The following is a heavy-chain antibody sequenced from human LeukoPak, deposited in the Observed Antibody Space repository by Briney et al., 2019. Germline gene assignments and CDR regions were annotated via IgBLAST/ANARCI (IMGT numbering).Heavy chain of an antibody. CDR1: GFTFDDYA. CDR2: ISWNSGSI. D-gene: IGHD3-22*01. CDR3: AKDYYDSSGYLDY. V-gene: IGHV3-9*01. J-gene: IGHJ4*02. Sequence: PGGSLRLSCAASGFTFDDYAMHWVRQAPGKGLEWVSGISWNSGSIGYADSVKGRFTIPRDNAKNSLYLQMNSLRAEDTALYYCAKDYYDSSGYLDYWGQGTLVTVSS.